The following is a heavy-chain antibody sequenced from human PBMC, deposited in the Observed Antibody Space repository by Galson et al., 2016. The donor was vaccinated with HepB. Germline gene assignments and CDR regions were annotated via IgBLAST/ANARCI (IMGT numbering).Heavy chain of an antibody. D-gene: IGHD6-6*01. CDR1: GFTFDNYT. Sequence: SLRLSCAASGFTFDNYTMNWLRQAPGKGLEWVSSVSHSSTYVYYADSVDGRFTISRDNAKNSLYLEMNSLRVEDTAVFYCARSLGWYFDVWGRGTLVTVSS. CDR2: VSHSSTYV. J-gene: IGHJ2*01. V-gene: IGHV3-21*01. CDR3: ARSLGWYFDV.